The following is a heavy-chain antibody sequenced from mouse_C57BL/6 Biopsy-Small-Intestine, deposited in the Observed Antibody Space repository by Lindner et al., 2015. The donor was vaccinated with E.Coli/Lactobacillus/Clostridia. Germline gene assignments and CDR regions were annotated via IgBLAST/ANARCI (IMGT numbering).Heavy chain of an antibody. CDR2: IYPGGGYT. D-gene: IGHD3-2*02. J-gene: IGHJ2*01. CDR3: ARRTSSGFDY. CDR1: GYTFTNYW. V-gene: IGHV1-63*01. Sequence: VQLQESGAELVRPGTSVKMSCKASGYTFTNYWIGWAEQRPGHGLEWIGDIYPGGGYTNYNEKFKGKATLTADKSSSTAYMQFSSLTSEDSAIYYCARRTSSGFDYWGQGTTLTVSS.